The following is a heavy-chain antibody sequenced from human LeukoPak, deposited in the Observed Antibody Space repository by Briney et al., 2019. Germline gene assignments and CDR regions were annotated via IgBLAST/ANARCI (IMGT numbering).Heavy chain of an antibody. CDR2: INSDGSST. V-gene: IGHV3-74*01. Sequence: GGSLRLSCAASGFTFSSYWMHWVRQAPGKGLVWVSRINSDGSSTSYADSVKGRFTISRDNAKNTLYLQMNSLRAEDTAVYYCTTYYYDSSGSDPFDYWGQGTLVTVSS. CDR3: TTYYYDSSGSDPFDY. J-gene: IGHJ4*02. D-gene: IGHD3-22*01. CDR1: GFTFSSYW.